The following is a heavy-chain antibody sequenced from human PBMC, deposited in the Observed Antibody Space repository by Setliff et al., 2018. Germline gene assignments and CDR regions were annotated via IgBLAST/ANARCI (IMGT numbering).Heavy chain of an antibody. V-gene: IGHV1-18*01. CDR3: TRSRAPRVVLAADFDL. CDR1: GYIFNTFG. CDR2: ISPYSGES. Sequence: ASVKVSCKASGYIFNTFGISWVRRAPGQGLEWMGWISPYSGESNYAQKFQDRLTVTADTSTKTTYMELRSLTSDDTAVYFCTRSRAPRVVLAADFDLWGQGTLVTVSS. D-gene: IGHD3-16*01. J-gene: IGHJ4*02.